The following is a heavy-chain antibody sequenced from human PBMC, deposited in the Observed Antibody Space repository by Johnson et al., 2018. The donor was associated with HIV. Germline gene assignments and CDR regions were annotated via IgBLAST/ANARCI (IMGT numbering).Heavy chain of an antibody. CDR2: IKSKTDGGTT. CDR1: GFTFSSYA. CDR3: STGFSSWAFDI. J-gene: IGHJ3*02. D-gene: IGHD6-13*01. Sequence: VQLVESRGVLLQPGGSLRLSCAASGFTFSSYAMHWVRQAPGKGLEWVGRIKSKTDGGTTDYAAPVKGKFSISRDDSKNTLYLQMNSLKTEDTAVYYCSTGFSSWAFDIWGQGTMLIVSS. V-gene: IGHV3-15*05.